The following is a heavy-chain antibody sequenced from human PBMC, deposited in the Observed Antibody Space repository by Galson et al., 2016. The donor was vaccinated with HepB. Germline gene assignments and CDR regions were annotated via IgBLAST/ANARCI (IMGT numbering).Heavy chain of an antibody. J-gene: IGHJ4*02. CDR1: GFIFSVYN. CDR2: ITSSSDTM. D-gene: IGHD3-16*01. Sequence: LRLSCAAPGFIFSVYNMTWARQAPGQGLEWIAWITSSSDTMYYADSVTGRFTISRDNAKNWLYLEMNSLRDEDTAVYYCARDDYFRLGYWGQGTLVTVSS. CDR3: ARDDYFRLGY. V-gene: IGHV3-48*02.